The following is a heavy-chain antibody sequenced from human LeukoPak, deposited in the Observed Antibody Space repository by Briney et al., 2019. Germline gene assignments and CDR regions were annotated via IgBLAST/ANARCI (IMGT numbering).Heavy chain of an antibody. D-gene: IGHD6-13*01. CDR1: GFTFDDYA. CDR2: ISWNSGSI. CDR3: AKEVIAAVGMWYYFDY. Sequence: GRSLRLSCAASGFTFDDYAMHWVRQAPGKGLEWVSGISWNSGSIGYADSVKGRFTISRDNAKNSLYLQMNSLRAEDTALYYCAKEVIAAVGMWYYFDYWGQGTLVTVSS. V-gene: IGHV3-9*01. J-gene: IGHJ4*02.